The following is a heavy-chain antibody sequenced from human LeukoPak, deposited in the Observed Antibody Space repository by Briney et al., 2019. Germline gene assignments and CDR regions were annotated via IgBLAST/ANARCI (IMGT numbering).Heavy chain of an antibody. CDR1: GFTFSDYY. CDR3: ARQRVQLVGATDY. J-gene: IGHJ4*02. Sequence: TGGSLRLSCAASGFTFSDYYMSWIRQAPGKGLEWVSYISSSGSTIYYADSVKGRFTISRDNAKNSLYLQMNRLRAEDTAVYYCARQRVQLVGATDYWGQGTLVTVSS. CDR2: ISSSGSTI. D-gene: IGHD1-26*01. V-gene: IGHV3-11*04.